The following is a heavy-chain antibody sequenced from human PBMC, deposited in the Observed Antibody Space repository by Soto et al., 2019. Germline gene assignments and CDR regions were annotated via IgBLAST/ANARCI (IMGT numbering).Heavy chain of an antibody. Sequence: QVQLQESGPGLVKPSETLSLTCTVSGGSISSYYWSWIRQPPGKGLEWIGYIYYSGTTDYNPSLKNRVTISVDRSKNQFSLKLNSVTAADTAVYYCARHVDSTRAYYFDYWGQGTLVTVSS. J-gene: IGHJ4*02. CDR1: GGSISSYY. CDR2: IYYSGTT. V-gene: IGHV4-59*01. D-gene: IGHD5-18*01. CDR3: ARHVDSTRAYYFDY.